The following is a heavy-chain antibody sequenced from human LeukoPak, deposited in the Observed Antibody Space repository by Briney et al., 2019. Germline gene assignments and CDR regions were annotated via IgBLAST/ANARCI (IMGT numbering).Heavy chain of an antibody. CDR3: ARSYYYDSSGIDY. J-gene: IGHJ4*02. CDR2: IYPGDSDT. V-gene: IGHV5-51*01. D-gene: IGHD3-22*01. CDR1: GYSFASYW. Sequence: GESLKISCKGSGYSFASYWIGWVRQMPGKGLEWMGIIYPGDSDTRYSPSFQGQVTISADKSISTAYLQWSSLKASDTAMYYCARSYYYDSSGIDYWGQGTLVTVSS.